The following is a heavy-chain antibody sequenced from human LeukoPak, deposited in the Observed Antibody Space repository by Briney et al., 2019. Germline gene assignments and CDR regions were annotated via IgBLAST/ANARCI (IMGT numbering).Heavy chain of an antibody. CDR1: GFTFSNYV. CDR2: ISSSSSYI. D-gene: IGHD3-22*01. Sequence: PGGSLRLSCAASGFTFSNYVMNWVRQAPGKGLEWVSSISSSSSYIYYADSVKGRFTISRDNAKNSLYLQMNSLRAEDTAVYYCAREFGSGYYSPPSYWGQGTLVTVSS. J-gene: IGHJ4*02. CDR3: AREFGSGYYSPPSY. V-gene: IGHV3-21*01.